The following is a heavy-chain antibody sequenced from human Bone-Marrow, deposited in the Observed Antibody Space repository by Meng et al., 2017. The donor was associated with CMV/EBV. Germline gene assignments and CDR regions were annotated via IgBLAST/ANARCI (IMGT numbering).Heavy chain of an antibody. V-gene: IGHV4-39*07. Sequence: SETLSRTCTLSDDSIRSSNYYWGWIRQPPGKGLEWIATIYYAGGKQYNPSLQSRVTISVDTSKRQILLKLSSVTAADTAMYYCAREGRLGVTYPGNYWGQGTLVTVSS. D-gene: IGHD2-21*02. CDR1: DDSIRSSNYY. CDR2: IYYAGGK. J-gene: IGHJ4*02. CDR3: AREGRLGVTYPGNY.